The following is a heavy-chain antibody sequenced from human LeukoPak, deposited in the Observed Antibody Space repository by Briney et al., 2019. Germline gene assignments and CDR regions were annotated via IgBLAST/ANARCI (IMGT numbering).Heavy chain of an antibody. CDR1: GFTFSSYS. CDR2: ISSSSSYI. J-gene: IGHJ4*02. V-gene: IGHV3-21*01. D-gene: IGHD3-10*01. CDR3: ARERSYYGSGSYYENY. Sequence: SGGSLRLSCAASGFTFSSYSMNWVRQAPGKGLEWASSISSSSSYIYYADSVKGRFTISRDNAKNSLYLQMNSLRAEDTAVCYCARERSYYGSGSYYENYWGQATLVTVSS.